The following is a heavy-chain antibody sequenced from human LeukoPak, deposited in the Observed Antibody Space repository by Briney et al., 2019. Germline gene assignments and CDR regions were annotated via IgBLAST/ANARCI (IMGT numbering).Heavy chain of an antibody. CDR3: ARTYYDFWSGERTGNFDY. V-gene: IGHV4-39*01. J-gene: IGHJ4*02. Sequence: PSETLSLTCTVSGGSITNSSYYWAWIRQPPGKGLEWIGSIYSSGSTYYNPSLKSRVIISVDTSKNQFSLKISSVTAADTAVYYCARTYYDFWSGERTGNFDYWGQGTLVTVSS. CDR2: IYSSGST. CDR1: GGSITNSSYY. D-gene: IGHD3-3*01.